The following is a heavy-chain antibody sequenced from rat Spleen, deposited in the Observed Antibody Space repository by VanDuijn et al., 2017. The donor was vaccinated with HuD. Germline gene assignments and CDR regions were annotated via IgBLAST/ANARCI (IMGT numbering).Heavy chain of an antibody. Sequence: EVQLVESGGGLVQPGRSLKLSCAASGFTFSDYNMAWVRQAPKKGLEWVATISYDGSSTYYRDSVKGRFTISRDNAKSTLYLQMDSLRSEDTANYYCARHGYTTDYYYVYFDYWGQGVMVTVSS. J-gene: IGHJ2*01. CDR3: ARHGYTTDYYYVYFDY. V-gene: IGHV5-7*01. CDR2: ISYDGSST. D-gene: IGHD1-6*01. CDR1: GFTFSDYN.